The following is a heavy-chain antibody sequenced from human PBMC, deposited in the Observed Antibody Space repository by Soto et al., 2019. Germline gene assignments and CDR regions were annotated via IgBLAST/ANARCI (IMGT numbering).Heavy chain of an antibody. J-gene: IGHJ4*02. CDR3: ARHDVAGLIDY. CDR1: GGSLSSSSYY. D-gene: IGHD6-19*01. Sequence: PSENLCLTCTVSGGSLSSSSYYWGWIRQPPGKGLEWIGSIYYSGSTYYNPSLKSRVTISVDTSKNQFSLKLSSVTAADTAVSYCARHDVAGLIDYWGQGTLVTVSS. V-gene: IGHV4-39*01. CDR2: IYYSGST.